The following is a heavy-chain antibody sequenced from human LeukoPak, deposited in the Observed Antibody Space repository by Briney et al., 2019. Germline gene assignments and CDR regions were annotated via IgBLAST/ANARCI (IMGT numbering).Heavy chain of an antibody. CDR3: TKDYSSGWYGGIDY. V-gene: IGHV3-30*18. D-gene: IGHD6-19*01. CDR1: GFSFSNWG. J-gene: IGHJ4*02. Sequence: SGGSLRLSCAASGFSFSNWGMDWGRQAPGKGGEGVAVITYGGKTKYYIDSVRGRFTISRDNSKTTLYLQMSSLRGEDTAVYYCTKDYSSGWYGGIDYWGQGALVTVSS. CDR2: ITYGGKTK.